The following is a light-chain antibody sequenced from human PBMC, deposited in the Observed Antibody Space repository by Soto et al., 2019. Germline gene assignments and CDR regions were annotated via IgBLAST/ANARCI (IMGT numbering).Light chain of an antibody. J-gene: IGKJ5*01. CDR2: GAS. Sequence: EIGMTQSPATLSVSPGERATLSCRASQSVSSKLAWYQQKPGQAPRLLIYGASTRATGIPARFSGSGSGTEFTLTISSLQSEDFAVYYCQQYHNWPPITYGQGTRREIK. CDR3: QQYHNWPPIT. V-gene: IGKV3-15*01. CDR1: QSVSSK.